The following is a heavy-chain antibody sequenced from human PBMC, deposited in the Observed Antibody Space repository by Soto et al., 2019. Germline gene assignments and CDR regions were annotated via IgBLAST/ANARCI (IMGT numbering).Heavy chain of an antibody. D-gene: IGHD3-16*02. CDR1: GFPLSMSA. J-gene: IGHJ3*01. CDR2: ISDSGDRT. Sequence: GGSRILSCASSGFPLSMSALNLVRPAPGKGLEWVSYISDSGDRTYYADSVKGRFTISRDRSKNTVSLQMDSLRAEDTAVYYCAKDGGIIVKAGDAFDVWGQGTKVTVS. V-gene: IGHV3-23*01. CDR3: AKDGGIIVKAGDAFDV.